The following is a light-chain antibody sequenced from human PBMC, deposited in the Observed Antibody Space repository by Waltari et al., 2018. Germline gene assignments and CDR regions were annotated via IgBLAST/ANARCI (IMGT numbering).Light chain of an antibody. J-gene: IGKJ1*01. CDR2: GAS. V-gene: IGKV3-20*01. Sequence: EIVLTQSPGTLSLSPGERATLSCRASQSVSSSDLAWYQQKPGQAPRLLICGASSRATGIPDRFSGSGSGTDFTLTISRLEPEDFAVYYCQQYGSSPETFGQGTKVEIK. CDR3: QQYGSSPET. CDR1: QSVSSSD.